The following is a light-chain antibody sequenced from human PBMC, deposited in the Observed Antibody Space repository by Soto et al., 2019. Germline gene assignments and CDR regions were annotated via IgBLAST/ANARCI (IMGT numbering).Light chain of an antibody. CDR2: DAS. CDR1: QSLSSW. Sequence: DIQMTQSPSTLSASVGDRVTITCRASQSLSSWLAWYQQKPGKAPKLLIYDASSLESGVPSRFSGSGSGTEFTLAISSLQPDDFATYYCQQYNSYSLYTFGQGNKLEIK. CDR3: QQYNSYSLYT. J-gene: IGKJ2*01. V-gene: IGKV1-5*01.